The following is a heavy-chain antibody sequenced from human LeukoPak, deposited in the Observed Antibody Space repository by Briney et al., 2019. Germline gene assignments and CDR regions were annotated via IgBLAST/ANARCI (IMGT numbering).Heavy chain of an antibody. D-gene: IGHD1-26*01. V-gene: IGHV3-30*02. CDR3: ARDVGSGSYFRYYYMDV. CDR2: IRYDGSNK. CDR1: GFTFSSYG. Sequence: GGSLRLSCAASGFTFSSYGMHWVRQAPGKGLEWVAFIRYDGSNKYYADSVKGRFTISRDNSKNTLYLQMNSLRAEDTAVYYCARDVGSGSYFRYYYMDVWGKGTTVTVSS. J-gene: IGHJ6*03.